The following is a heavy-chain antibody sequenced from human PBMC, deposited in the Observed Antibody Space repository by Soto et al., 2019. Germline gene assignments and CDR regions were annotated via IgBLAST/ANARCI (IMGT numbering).Heavy chain of an antibody. Sequence: PSETLSLTCPVAGDSISRGWSYWSWIRQPPGKGLEWIGYIYYSGSTNYNPSLKSRVNISVDTSQNQFSLNLSSVTAADTAVYYCARLGGYYQAFDSWGQGTLVTVSS. D-gene: IGHD3-22*01. J-gene: IGHJ4*02. V-gene: IGHV4-61*01. CDR2: IYYSGST. CDR3: ARLGGYYQAFDS. CDR1: GDSISRGWSY.